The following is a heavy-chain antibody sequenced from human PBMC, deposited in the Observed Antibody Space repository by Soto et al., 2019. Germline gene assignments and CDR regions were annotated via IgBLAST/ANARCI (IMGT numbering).Heavy chain of an antibody. CDR1: GYTLTELS. CDR2: FDPEDGET. J-gene: IGHJ4*02. CDR3: ATHLYYYDSSGYSAEFDY. V-gene: IGHV1-24*01. Sequence: ASVKVSCKVSGYTLTELSMHWVRQAPGKGLEWMGGFDPEDGETIYAQKFQDRLTMTEDTSTDTAYMELSSLRSEDTAVYFCATHLYYYDSSGYSAEFDYWGQGTLVTAPQ. D-gene: IGHD3-22*01.